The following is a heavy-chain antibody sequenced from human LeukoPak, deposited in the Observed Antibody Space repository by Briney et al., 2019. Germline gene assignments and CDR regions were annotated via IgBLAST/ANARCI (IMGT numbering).Heavy chain of an antibody. CDR3: ASSYSSSWEVYYFDY. CDR2: IYTSGST. CDR1: GGSISSYY. D-gene: IGHD6-13*01. V-gene: IGHV4-4*07. J-gene: IGHJ4*02. Sequence: SETLSLTCTVSGGSISSYYWSWIRQPAGKGPEWIGRIYTSGSTNYNPSLKSRVTMSVDTSKNQFSLKLSSVTAADTAVYYCASSYSSSWEVYYFDYWGQGTLVTVSS.